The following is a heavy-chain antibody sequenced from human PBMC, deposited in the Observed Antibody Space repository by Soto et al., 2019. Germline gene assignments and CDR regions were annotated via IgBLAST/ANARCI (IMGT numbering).Heavy chain of an antibody. D-gene: IGHD6-19*01. Sequence: GASVKVSCKASGYTFTGYYMHWVRQAPGQGLEWMGWINPNSGGTNYAQKFQGRVTMTRDTSISTAYMELSRLRSDDTAVYYCARPEISSGWPFDYWGQGTLVTVSS. V-gene: IGHV1-2*02. CDR3: ARPEISSGWPFDY. CDR1: GYTFTGYY. CDR2: INPNSGGT. J-gene: IGHJ4*02.